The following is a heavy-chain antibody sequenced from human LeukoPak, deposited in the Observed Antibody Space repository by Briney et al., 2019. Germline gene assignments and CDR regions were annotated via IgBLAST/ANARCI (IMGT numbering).Heavy chain of an antibody. CDR3: AKASMRTPWIQLH. D-gene: IGHD5-18*01. CDR2: ISGSGGST. J-gene: IGHJ4*02. CDR1: GFTFSSYA. V-gene: IGHV3-23*01. Sequence: GGSLRLPCAASGFTFSSYAMSWVRQAPGKGLEWVSAISGSGGSTYYADSVKGRFTISGDNSKNTLYLQMNSLRAEDTAVYYCAKASMRTPWIQLHWGQGTLVTVSS.